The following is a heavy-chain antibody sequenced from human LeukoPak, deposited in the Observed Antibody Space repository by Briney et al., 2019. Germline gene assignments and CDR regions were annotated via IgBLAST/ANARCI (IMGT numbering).Heavy chain of an antibody. V-gene: IGHV1-46*01. CDR1: GYTFTSYY. Sequence: GASVKVSCKASGYTFTSYYMHWVRQAPGQVLEWMGLINPDGGNTNYAQNFQGRVTLTRDTSTSTVYMELSSLRSEDTAIYYCARIRDGYNDAYDLWGQGTVVTVPS. J-gene: IGHJ3*01. CDR3: ARIRDGYNDAYDL. CDR2: INPDGGNT. D-gene: IGHD5-24*01.